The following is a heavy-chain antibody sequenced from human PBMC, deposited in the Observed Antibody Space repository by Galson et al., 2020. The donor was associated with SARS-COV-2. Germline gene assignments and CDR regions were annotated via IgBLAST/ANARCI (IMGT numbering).Heavy chain of an antibody. J-gene: IGHJ6*02. CDR1: GYTFTSYG. CDR2: ISAYNGNT. V-gene: IGHV1-18*04. D-gene: IGHD1-7*01. CDR3: ARDQLELRAGYYYGMDV. Sequence: ASVKVSCKASGYTFTSYGISWVRQAPGQGLEWMGWISAYNGNTNYAQKLQGRVTMTTDTSTSTAYMELRSLRSDDTAVYYCARDQLELRAGYYYGMDVWGQGTTVTVSS.